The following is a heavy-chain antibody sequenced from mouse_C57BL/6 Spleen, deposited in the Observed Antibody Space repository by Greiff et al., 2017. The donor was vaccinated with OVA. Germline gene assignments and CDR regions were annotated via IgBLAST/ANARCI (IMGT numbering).Heavy chain of an antibody. V-gene: IGHV14-4*01. D-gene: IGHD2-3*01. CDR3: TTALYYY. J-gene: IGHJ2*01. Sequence: VQLKQSGAELVRPGASVKLSCTASGFNIKDDYMHWVKQRPEQGLEWIGWIDPENGDTEYASKFQGKATITADTSSNTAYLQLSSLTSEDTAVYYCTTALYYYWGQGTTLTVSS. CDR2: IDPENGDT. CDR1: GFNIKDDY.